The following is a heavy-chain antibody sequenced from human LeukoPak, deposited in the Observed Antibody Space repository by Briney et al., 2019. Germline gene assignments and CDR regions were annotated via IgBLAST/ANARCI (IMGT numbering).Heavy chain of an antibody. CDR1: GGSFSGYY. J-gene: IGHJ2*01. CDR3: ARGRSGWYKWYFDL. CDR2: INHSGST. V-gene: IGHV4-34*01. Sequence: SETLSLTCAVYGGSFSGYYWSWIRQPPGKGLEWIGEINHSGSTNYNPSLKSRVTISVDTSNNQFSLKLSSVTAADTAVYYCARGRSGWYKWYFDLWGRGTLVTVSS. D-gene: IGHD6-19*01.